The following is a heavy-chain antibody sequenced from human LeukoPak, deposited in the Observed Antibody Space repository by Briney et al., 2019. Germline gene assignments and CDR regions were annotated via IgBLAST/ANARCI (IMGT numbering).Heavy chain of an antibody. J-gene: IGHJ4*02. CDR1: GGSFSGYY. CDR2: INHSGST. Sequence: KPSETLSLTCAVYGGSFSGYYWSWIRQPPGKGLEWIGEINHSGSTNYNPSLKSRVTISVDTSKNQFSLKLSSVTAADTAVYYCARLDIVSYYDSSGYPPAGIFDYWGQGTLVTVSS. V-gene: IGHV4-34*01. CDR3: ARLDIVSYYDSSGYPPAGIFDY. D-gene: IGHD3-22*01.